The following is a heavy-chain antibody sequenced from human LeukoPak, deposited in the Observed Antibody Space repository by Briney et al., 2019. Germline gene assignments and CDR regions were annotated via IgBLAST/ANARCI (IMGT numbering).Heavy chain of an antibody. D-gene: IGHD3-22*01. J-gene: IGHJ4*02. Sequence: PGGSLRLSCAASGFTFSSYGMNWVRQAPGKGLEWVSFISSSSSYIYYADSVKGRFTISRDNAENSLYLQMNSLRAEDTAVYYCARDLRSSGYYAFDYWGQGTLVTVSS. CDR2: ISSSSSYI. CDR3: ARDLRSSGYYAFDY. CDR1: GFTFSSYG. V-gene: IGHV3-21*01.